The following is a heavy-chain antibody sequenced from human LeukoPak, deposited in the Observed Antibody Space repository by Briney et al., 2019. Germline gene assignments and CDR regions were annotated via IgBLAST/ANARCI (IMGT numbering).Heavy chain of an antibody. D-gene: IGHD3-9*01. Sequence: GESLKISCKASGYSFATDWIAWVRQMPGKGLEWMGSIYPGDSDTRYSPSFQGQVTISDDKSISTAYLQWSSLKASDTAMYYCARFYTGYQNHFDYWGQGILVTVSS. J-gene: IGHJ4*02. CDR1: GYSFATDW. CDR3: ARFYTGYQNHFDY. CDR2: IYPGDSDT. V-gene: IGHV5-51*01.